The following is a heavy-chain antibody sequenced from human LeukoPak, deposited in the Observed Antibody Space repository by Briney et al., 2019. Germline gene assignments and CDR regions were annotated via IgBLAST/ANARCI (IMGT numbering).Heavy chain of an antibody. V-gene: IGHV3-11*04. CDR1: GFTFSDYY. CDR2: ISSSGSTI. J-gene: IGHJ5*02. CDR3: ARVNYDRREYNWFDP. Sequence: GGSLRLSCAASGFTFSDYYMSWIRQAPGKGLEWVSYISSSGSTIYYADSVKGRFTISRDNAKNSLYLQMNSLRAEDTAVYYCARVNYDRREYNWFDPWGQGTLVTVSS. D-gene: IGHD3-3*01.